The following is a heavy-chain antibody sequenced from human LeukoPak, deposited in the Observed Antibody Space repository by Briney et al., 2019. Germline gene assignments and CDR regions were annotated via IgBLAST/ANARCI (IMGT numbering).Heavy chain of an antibody. D-gene: IGHD3-10*01. V-gene: IGHV3-33*01. CDR1: GFTFSSYG. CDR3: ARGGGITMVRGALDY. J-gene: IGHJ4*02. CDR2: IWYDGSNK. Sequence: GRSLRLSCAASGFTFSSYGMHWVRQAPGKGLEWVAVIWYDGSNKYYADSVKGRFTISRDNSKNTLYLQMNSLRAEDTAVYYCARGGGITMVRGALDYWGQGTLVTVSS.